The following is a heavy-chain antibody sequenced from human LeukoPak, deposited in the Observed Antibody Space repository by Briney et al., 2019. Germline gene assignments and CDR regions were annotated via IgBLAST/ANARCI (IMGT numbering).Heavy chain of an antibody. Sequence: SETLSLTCAVYGGSFSGYYWSWIRQPPGKGLEWIGEINHSGSTNYNPSLKSRVTISVDTSKNQFSLKLSSVTAADTAVYYCASPYGSSSGHDATDYWGQGTLVTVS. CDR3: ASPYGSSSGHDATDY. D-gene: IGHD6-6*01. CDR2: INHSGST. CDR1: GGSFSGYY. J-gene: IGHJ4*02. V-gene: IGHV4-34*01.